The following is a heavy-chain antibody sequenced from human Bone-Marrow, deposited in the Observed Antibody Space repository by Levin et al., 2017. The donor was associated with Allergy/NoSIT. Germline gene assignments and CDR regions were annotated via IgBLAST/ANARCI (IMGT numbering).Heavy chain of an antibody. CDR3: VGHKDSRAVDL. J-gene: IGHJ3*01. CDR2: FYNGDSET. D-gene: IGHD2-15*01. CDR1: GFSFSNYW. Sequence: GESLKISCQGSGFSFSNYWIAWVRQMPGKGLEWMGIFYNGDSETSYSPSFQGQVTISADKSINTAYLQWSSLRASDTAIYYGVGHKDSRAVDLWGQGTLVTVS. V-gene: IGHV5-51*01.